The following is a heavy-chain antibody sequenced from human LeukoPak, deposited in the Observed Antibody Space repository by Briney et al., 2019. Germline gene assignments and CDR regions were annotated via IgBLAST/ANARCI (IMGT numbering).Heavy chain of an antibody. Sequence: PGGSLRLSCAASGFTFSSYAMAWVRQAPGKGLEWFSAITSGGNTYFADSVRGRFTISRDNSKNTVHLQMNSLRAEDTAVYYCLKDWGTYRAFDFWGQGTLVTVSS. D-gene: IGHD3-16*01. J-gene: IGHJ4*02. V-gene: IGHV3-23*01. CDR3: LKDWGTYRAFDF. CDR1: GFTFSSYA. CDR2: ITSGGNT.